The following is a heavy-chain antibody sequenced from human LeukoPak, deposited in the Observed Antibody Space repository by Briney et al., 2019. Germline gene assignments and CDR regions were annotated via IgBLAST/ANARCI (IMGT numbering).Heavy chain of an antibody. D-gene: IGHD2-21*02. Sequence: SQTLSLTCTVSGGSISSYYWSWIRQPAGKGLEWIGRIYTSGSTNYNPSLKSRVTMSVDTSKNQFSLKLSSVTAADTAVYYCARYRNCGSDCYDAFDIWGQGKMVTVSS. CDR3: ARYRNCGSDCYDAFDI. V-gene: IGHV4-4*07. CDR1: GGSISSYY. CDR2: IYTSGST. J-gene: IGHJ3*02.